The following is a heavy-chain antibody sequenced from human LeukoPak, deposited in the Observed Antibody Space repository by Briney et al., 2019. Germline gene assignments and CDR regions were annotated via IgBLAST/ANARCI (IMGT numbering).Heavy chain of an antibody. J-gene: IGHJ4*02. CDR3: TSCSRQQLKAC. Sequence: GGSLRLSCAASGFTFSGSAMHWVRQASGKGLEWVGRIRSKANSYATAYAASVKGRFTISRDDSKNTAYLQMNSLKTEDTAVYYCTSCSRQQLKACWGQGTLVTVSS. V-gene: IGHV3-73*01. D-gene: IGHD6-13*01. CDR2: IRSKANSYAT. CDR1: GFTFSGSA.